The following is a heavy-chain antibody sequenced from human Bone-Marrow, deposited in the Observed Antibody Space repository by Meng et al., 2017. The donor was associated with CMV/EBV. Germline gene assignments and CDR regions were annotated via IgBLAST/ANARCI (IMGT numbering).Heavy chain of an antibody. J-gene: IGHJ4*02. CDR1: GGSISSSSYY. V-gene: IGHV4-39*07. CDR3: ARVLRIAARSGAFDY. Sequence: SETLSLTCTVSGGSISSSSYYWGWIRQPPGKGLEWIGSIYYSGSTYYNPSLKSRVTISVDTSKNQFSLKLSSVTAADTAVYCCARVLRIAARSGAFDYWGQGTLVTVSS. CDR2: IYYSGST. D-gene: IGHD6-6*01.